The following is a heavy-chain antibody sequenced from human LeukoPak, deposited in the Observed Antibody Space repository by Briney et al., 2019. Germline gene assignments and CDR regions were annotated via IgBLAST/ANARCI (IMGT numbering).Heavy chain of an antibody. CDR1: GYSFTRYW. CDR3: ARHSDIAVADYYYYYMDV. D-gene: IGHD6-19*01. V-gene: IGHV5-51*01. CDR2: IYPGDSDT. J-gene: IGHJ6*03. Sequence: GESLKISCKGSGYSFTRYWIGWVRQMPGKGLEWMGIIYPGDSDTRYSPSFQGQVTISADKSISTAYLQWSSLQASDTAMYYCARHSDIAVADYYYYYMDVWGKGTTVTVSS.